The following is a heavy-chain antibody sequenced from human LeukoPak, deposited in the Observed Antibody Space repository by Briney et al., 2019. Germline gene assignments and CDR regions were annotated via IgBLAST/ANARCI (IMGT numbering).Heavy chain of an antibody. Sequence: PSETLSLICTVSGYSISSGYFWGWIRQPPGKGLEWIGSIYYSGSTYYNPSLKGRVTISVDTSKNQFSLKLSSVTAADTAVYYCARVYRRYGDYGGWGQGTLVTVSS. J-gene: IGHJ4*02. CDR1: GYSISSGYF. D-gene: IGHD4-17*01. CDR2: IYYSGST. CDR3: ARVYRRYGDYGG. V-gene: IGHV4-38-2*02.